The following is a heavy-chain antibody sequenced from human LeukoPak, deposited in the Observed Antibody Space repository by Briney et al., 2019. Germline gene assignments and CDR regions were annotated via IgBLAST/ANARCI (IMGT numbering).Heavy chain of an antibody. CDR3: ARDRALPITIFGVVKDRNDY. CDR1: GFTFSSYA. Sequence: PGRSLRLSCAASGFTFSSYAMHWVRQAPGKGLEWVAVISYDGSNKYYADSVKGRFTIPSDNSKNTLYLQMNSLRAEDTAVYYCARDRALPITIFGVVKDRNDYWGQGTLVTVSS. V-gene: IGHV3-30-3*01. CDR2: ISYDGSNK. D-gene: IGHD3-3*01. J-gene: IGHJ4*02.